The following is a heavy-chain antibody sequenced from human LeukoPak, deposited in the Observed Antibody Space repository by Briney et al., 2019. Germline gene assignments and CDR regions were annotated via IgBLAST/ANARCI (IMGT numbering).Heavy chain of an antibody. CDR2: IKEDGSEK. Sequence: PGGSLRLSCAASGFTFSSYWMSWVRQAPGKGLEWVANIKEDGSEKYYADSAKGRFTISRDNAKNSLYLQMNSLRAEDTAVYYCARGRGYSAYDSDYWGQGTLVTVSS. J-gene: IGHJ4*02. V-gene: IGHV3-7*01. D-gene: IGHD5-12*01. CDR1: GFTFSSYW. CDR3: ARGRGYSAYDSDY.